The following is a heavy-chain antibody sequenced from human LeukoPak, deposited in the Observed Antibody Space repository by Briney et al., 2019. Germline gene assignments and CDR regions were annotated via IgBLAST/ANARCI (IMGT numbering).Heavy chain of an antibody. V-gene: IGHV3-9*01. CDR3: ARAYKYTSMIVVPDY. CDR1: GFTFDDYA. J-gene: IGHJ4*02. D-gene: IGHD3-22*01. Sequence: PGRSLRLSCAASGFTFDDYAMHWVRQAPGKGLEWVSGISWNSGSIGYADSVKGRFTISRDNAKNSLYLQMDSLRAEDTAVYYCARAYKYTSMIVVPDYWGQGTLVTVSS. CDR2: ISWNSGSI.